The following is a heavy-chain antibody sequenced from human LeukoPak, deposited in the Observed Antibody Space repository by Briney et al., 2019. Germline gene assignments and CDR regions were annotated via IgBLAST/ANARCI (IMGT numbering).Heavy chain of an antibody. D-gene: IGHD2-2*01. CDR3: ARRSLSSTSSFFDY. CDR2: IYPGDSDT. Sequence: GESLKISWKASGYSFTNYWIVWVRQMPGKGLEWMGIIYPGDSDTRYSPSFQGQVTISADKFISTAYLQWSSLKASDTAMYYCARRSLSSTSSFFDYWGQGTLVTVSS. V-gene: IGHV5-51*01. J-gene: IGHJ4*02. CDR1: GYSFTNYW.